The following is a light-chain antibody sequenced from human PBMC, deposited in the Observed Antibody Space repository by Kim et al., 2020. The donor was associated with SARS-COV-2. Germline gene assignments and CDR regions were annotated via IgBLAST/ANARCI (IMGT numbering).Light chain of an antibody. CDR2: DAA. J-gene: IGKJ4*01. V-gene: IGKV3-11*01. Sequence: PGGRAPLSCRASQNVGINLAWYQQTPGQARRLLIYDAAMRAAGIPDRFSGSGSGTDFALYIGSLAPEDCGMDYCQQRGSWPPAVTFGGEAKLEI. CDR3: QQRGSWPPAVT. CDR1: QNVGIN.